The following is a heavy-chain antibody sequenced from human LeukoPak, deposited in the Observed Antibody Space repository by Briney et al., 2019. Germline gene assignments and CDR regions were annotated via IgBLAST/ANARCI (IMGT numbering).Heavy chain of an antibody. CDR3: ARSRSATVTSNWFDP. CDR1: GYTSTGYY. Sequence: ASVKVSCKASGYTSTGYYMHWVRQAPGQGLEWMGWINPNSGGTNYAQKFQGWVTMTRDTSISTAYMELSRLRSDDAAVYYCARSRSATVTSNWFDPWGQGTLVTVSS. J-gene: IGHJ5*02. CDR2: INPNSGGT. V-gene: IGHV1-2*04. D-gene: IGHD4-17*01.